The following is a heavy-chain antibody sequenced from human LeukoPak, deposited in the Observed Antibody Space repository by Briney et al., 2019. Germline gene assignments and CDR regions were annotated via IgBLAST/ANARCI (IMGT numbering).Heavy chain of an antibody. CDR3: ARGGELSGNDY. CDR1: GGSISSYY. J-gene: IGHJ4*02. CDR2: IYYSGST. V-gene: IGHV4-59*01. D-gene: IGHD3-16*02. Sequence: PSETLSLTCTVSGGSISSYYWSWIRQPPGKGLEWIGYIYYSGSTNYNPSLKSRVTISVDTSKNQFSLKLSSVTAADTAVYYCARGGELSGNDYWGQGTLVTVSS.